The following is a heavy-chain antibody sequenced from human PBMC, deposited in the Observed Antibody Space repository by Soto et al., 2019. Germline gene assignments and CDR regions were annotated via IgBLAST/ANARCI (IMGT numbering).Heavy chain of an antibody. J-gene: IGHJ4*02. CDR1: ARTFFMSG. CDR2: IIPTLGTI. Sequence: SVKVSCKTSARTFFMSGFGWVLQSPVEGLEWVGGIIPTLGTIHVAQRFQGRVTFTADKSTNTAYMEMNSLTSEDTALYYCARAAEWEQPSNQYYFDFWGQGTLVTVSS. CDR3: ARAAEWEQPSNQYYFDF. V-gene: IGHV1-69*10. D-gene: IGHD1-26*01.